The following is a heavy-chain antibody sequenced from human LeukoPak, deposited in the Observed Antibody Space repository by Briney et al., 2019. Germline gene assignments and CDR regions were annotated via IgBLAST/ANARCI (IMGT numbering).Heavy chain of an antibody. CDR3: ARGRVPAAITANWFDP. CDR2: INHSGST. Sequence: SETLSLTCAVYGGSFSGYYWSWIRQPPGKGLEWIGEINHSGSTNYNPPLKSRVTISVDTSKNQFSLKLSSVTAADTAVYYCARGRVPAAITANWFDPWGQGTLVTVSS. V-gene: IGHV4-34*01. D-gene: IGHD2-2*02. J-gene: IGHJ5*02. CDR1: GGSFSGYY.